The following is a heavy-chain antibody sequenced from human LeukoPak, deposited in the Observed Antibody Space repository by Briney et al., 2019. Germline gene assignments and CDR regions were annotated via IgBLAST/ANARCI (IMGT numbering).Heavy chain of an antibody. J-gene: IGHJ4*02. D-gene: IGHD5-24*01. CDR1: GYRFTNYH. V-gene: IGHV5-51*01. Sequence: PGESLKISCKGSGYRFTNYHIGWVRQMPGKGLEWMGIIYPADPDTRYRPTFRGQVTISVDKSINTAYLQWSSLKASDTAMYYCTRLISRGSDYNYVDDWGQGTLITVSS. CDR3: TRLISRGSDYNYVDD. CDR2: IYPADPDT.